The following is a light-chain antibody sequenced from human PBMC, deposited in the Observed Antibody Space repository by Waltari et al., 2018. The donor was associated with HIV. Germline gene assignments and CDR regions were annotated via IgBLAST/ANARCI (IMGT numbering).Light chain of an antibody. J-gene: IGKJ1*01. CDR2: KTS. CDR1: QSLVSSDGNTS. Sequence: DAVMTQSPLSLPVSLGQPASISCRSSQSLVSSDGNTSLVWFHQRPGQSPRRLIYKTSDRDSGVPDRFSGSGAGTDFTLKISRVEAEDLGVYICMQGTHWPRTFGQGTKVEV. V-gene: IGKV2-30*01. CDR3: MQGTHWPRT.